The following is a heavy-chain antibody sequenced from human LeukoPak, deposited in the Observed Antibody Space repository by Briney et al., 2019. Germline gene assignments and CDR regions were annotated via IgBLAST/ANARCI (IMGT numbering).Heavy chain of an antibody. CDR3: AKNYASGRGVPYGMDV. D-gene: IGHD3-10*01. J-gene: IGHJ6*02. V-gene: IGHV3-23*01. Sequence: PGGSLTLSCAASGFSFGNYAMRWVRQASGKGLEWVAAISGISGSTTIYADSVKGRFTVSRDNSKSTLYLQMNSLRAEDTALYFCAKNYASGRGVPYGMDVWGQGTTVTVAS. CDR2: ISGISGSTT. CDR1: GFSFGNYA.